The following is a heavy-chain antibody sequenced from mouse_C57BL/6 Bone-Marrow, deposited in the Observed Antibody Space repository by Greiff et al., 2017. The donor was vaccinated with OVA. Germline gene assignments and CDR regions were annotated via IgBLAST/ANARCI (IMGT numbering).Heavy chain of an antibody. D-gene: IGHD1-1*02. CDR2: IRNKANGYTT. Sequence: EVKLVESGGGLVQPGGSLSLSCAASGFTFTDYYMSWVRQPPGKALEWLGFIRNKANGYTTEYSASVKGRFTISRDNSQSILYLQMNALRAEDSATYYCASYGSYYAMDYWGQGTSVTVSS. CDR3: ASYGSYYAMDY. CDR1: GFTFTDYY. V-gene: IGHV7-3*01. J-gene: IGHJ4*01.